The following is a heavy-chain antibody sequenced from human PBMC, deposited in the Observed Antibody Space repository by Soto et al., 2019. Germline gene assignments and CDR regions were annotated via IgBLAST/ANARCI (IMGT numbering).Heavy chain of an antibody. V-gene: IGHV4-31*03. D-gene: IGHD3-3*01. CDR2: ISYSGST. CDR1: GGSFSGGGYY. Sequence: PSETLSLTCTVSGGSFSGGGYYWSWIRQHPGKGLEWMGYISYSGSTKYKPSLQSRITISVDTSENQFSLRLTSATAADTAIYFCARTSIFGVVLNAFDIWGQGTLVTVSS. J-gene: IGHJ3*02. CDR3: ARTSIFGVVLNAFDI.